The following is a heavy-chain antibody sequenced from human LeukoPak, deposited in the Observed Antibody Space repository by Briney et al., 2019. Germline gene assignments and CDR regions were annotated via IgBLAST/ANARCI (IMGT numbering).Heavy chain of an antibody. D-gene: IGHD5-12*01. V-gene: IGHV1-46*01. CDR3: ARVYSGYDCGY. J-gene: IGHJ4*02. CDR2: INPSGGST. Sequence: GTSVKVSCKASGYTFTSYYMHWLRQAPGQGLQWMGIINPSGGSTSYTPRFQGRVTVTRDTSTSTVYMELSSLRSEDTAVYYCARVYSGYDCGYWGQGTLVTVSS. CDR1: GYTFTSYY.